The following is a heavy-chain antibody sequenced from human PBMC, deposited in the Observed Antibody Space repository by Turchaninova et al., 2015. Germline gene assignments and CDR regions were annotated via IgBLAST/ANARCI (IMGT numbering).Heavy chain of an antibody. CDR1: GYTFTDYY. Sequence: PGATVKISCKVSGYTFTDYYMHWVQQAPGKGLEWMGLVDPEDGETIYAEKFQGRVTITADTSTDTAYMELSSLRSEDTAVYYWATKRGSDYHYLDYWGQGTLVTVSS. CDR2: VDPEDGET. V-gene: IGHV1-69-2*01. J-gene: IGHJ4*02. D-gene: IGHD1-26*01. CDR3: ATKRGSDYHYLDY.